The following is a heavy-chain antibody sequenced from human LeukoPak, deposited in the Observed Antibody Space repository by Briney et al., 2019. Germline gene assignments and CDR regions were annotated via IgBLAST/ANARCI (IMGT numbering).Heavy chain of an antibody. CDR1: GCIFTTYW. CDR2: IYPGDSDT. V-gene: IGHV5-51*01. J-gene: IGHJ4*02. Sequence: GESLKISCKCSGCIFTTYWVGGVRQMPGRGLEWVGIIYPGDSDTRYSPSFQGQVTISADKSISTAYLQWSSLKASDSAMDCCSILFMASSSYYSYYLDSCGQGTLVTVSS. D-gene: IGHD3-22*01. CDR3: SILFMASSSYYSYYLDS.